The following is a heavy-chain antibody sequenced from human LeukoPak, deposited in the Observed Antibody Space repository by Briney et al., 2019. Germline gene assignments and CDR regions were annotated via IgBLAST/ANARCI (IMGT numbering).Heavy chain of an antibody. J-gene: IGHJ4*02. D-gene: IGHD6-19*01. CDR3: AGGTSGWYYLDY. Sequence: PGGSLRLSCAASGFTVSSNYMSWVRQAPGKGLEWVSVIYSGGSTFYADSVKGRFTISRDNSKNTLNLQMNSLRAEDTAVYYCAGGTSGWYYLDYWGQGTLVTVSS. CDR2: IYSGGST. V-gene: IGHV3-66*01. CDR1: GFTVSSNY.